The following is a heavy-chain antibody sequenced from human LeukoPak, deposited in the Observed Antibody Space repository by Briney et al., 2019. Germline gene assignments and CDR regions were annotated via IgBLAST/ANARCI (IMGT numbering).Heavy chain of an antibody. J-gene: IGHJ4*02. CDR2: IYSGTNT. V-gene: IGHV3-53*01. D-gene: IGHD3-16*01. Sequence: GGSLRLSCAASGFIVSNKYMSWVRQAPGKGLEWVSVIYSGTNTYYADSVQGRFTISRDTSRNTLYLQMNSLRAEDTAVYYCTRLGPYYFDSWGQGTLVIVPS. CDR3: TRLGPYYFDS. CDR1: GFIVSNKY.